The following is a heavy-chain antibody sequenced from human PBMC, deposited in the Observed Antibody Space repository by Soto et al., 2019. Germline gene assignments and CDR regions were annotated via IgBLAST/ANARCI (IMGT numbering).Heavy chain of an antibody. J-gene: IGHJ3*02. CDR2: INPSGGST. D-gene: IGHD3-3*01. V-gene: IGHV1-46*03. CDR3: ARDSIFGVVTPSAFDI. Sequence: AASVKVSCKASGYTFTSYYMHWVRQAPGQGLEWMGIINPSGGSTSYAQKFQGRVTMTRDTSTSTVYMELSSLRSEDTAVYYCARDSIFGVVTPSAFDIWGQGTMVTVSS. CDR1: GYTFTSYY.